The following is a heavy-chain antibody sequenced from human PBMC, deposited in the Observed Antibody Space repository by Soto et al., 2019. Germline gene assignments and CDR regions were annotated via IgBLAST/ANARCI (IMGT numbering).Heavy chain of an antibody. CDR1: GYTYTSYS. J-gene: IGHJ2*01. D-gene: IGHD1-20*01. Sequence: GAPVKVTSKAPGYTYTSYSLHWLRQAPGQRLEWMGWINAGNGNTKYSQKFQGRVTITRDTSASTAYMELSSLRSEDTAVYYCARDTGIYWYFDLWGRGTLVTVSS. CDR2: INAGNGNT. V-gene: IGHV1-3*01. CDR3: ARDTGIYWYFDL.